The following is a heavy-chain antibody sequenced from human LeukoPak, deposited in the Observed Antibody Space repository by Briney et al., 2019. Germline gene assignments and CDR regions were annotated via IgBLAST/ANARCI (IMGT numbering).Heavy chain of an antibody. CDR3: ARGGVLKSVDY. CDR2: VYDIGST. Sequence: PPETLSLTCTVSGGSIDSHYWTWIRQTPGKGLEWIGYVYDIGSTKYNPSLKSRVTISVDTSKNQFSLRLSSVTAADTAVYYCARGGVLKSVDYWGQGTLVAVSS. D-gene: IGHD3-16*01. V-gene: IGHV4-59*11. J-gene: IGHJ4*02. CDR1: GGSIDSHY.